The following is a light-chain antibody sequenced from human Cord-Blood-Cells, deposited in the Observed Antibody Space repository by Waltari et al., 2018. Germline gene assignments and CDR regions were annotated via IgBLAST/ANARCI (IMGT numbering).Light chain of an antibody. CDR2: KVS. Sequence: DVLMTPSPLSLPVTLGQPASISCSSSQSLVHSDGNTYLKWFQQRPGPSPRRLCYKVSNRDSVVAHSFSGSESGTDFTLKISRVEDEDVGVYYCMQGTHWPLTFGGGTKVEIK. CDR3: MQGTHWPLT. J-gene: IGKJ4*01. V-gene: IGKV2-30*02. CDR1: QSLVHSDGNTY.